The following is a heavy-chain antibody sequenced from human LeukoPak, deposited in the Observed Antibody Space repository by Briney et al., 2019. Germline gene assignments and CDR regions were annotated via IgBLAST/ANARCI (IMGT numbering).Heavy chain of an antibody. CDR3: AKGGYCSATRCYVGKGMDD. V-gene: IGHV3-30*18. CDR1: GFTFDTYG. CDR2: ISHDGSDT. Sequence: GGSLRLPCAASGFTFDTYGMHWVRQAPGKGLEWVAVISHDGSDTYYADSVKGRFTISRDNSKNTVSLQVNSLRAEDTAAYYCAKGGYCSATRCYVGKGMDDWGQGTLVTVSP. D-gene: IGHD2-2*01. J-gene: IGHJ4*02.